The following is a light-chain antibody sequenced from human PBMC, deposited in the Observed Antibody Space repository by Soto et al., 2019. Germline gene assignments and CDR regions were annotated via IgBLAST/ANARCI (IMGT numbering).Light chain of an antibody. J-gene: IGLJ1*01. CDR2: DVN. Sequence: QSALTQPASVSGSPGQSITISCTGTRSDVGGYNFVSWYQQHPGKVPKLMIFDVNRRPSGVSDRFSGSKSGNTASLTISGLQAEYEGDYYCCSYTSSSTHVFGSGTKVTVL. CDR1: RSDVGGYNF. CDR3: CSYTSSSTHV. V-gene: IGLV2-14*03.